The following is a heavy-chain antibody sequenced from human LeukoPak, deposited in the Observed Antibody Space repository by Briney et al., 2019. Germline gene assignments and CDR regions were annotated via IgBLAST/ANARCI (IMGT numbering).Heavy chain of an antibody. Sequence: ASVKVSCKASGYTFTSYGISWVRQAPGQGLEWMGWISAYNGNTNYAQKLQGRVTMTTDTSTSTAYMELRSLRSDDTAVYYCARDVLRFLEWPIDAFDIWGQGTMVTVSS. J-gene: IGHJ3*02. CDR3: ARDVLRFLEWPIDAFDI. CDR1: GYTFTSYG. CDR2: ISAYNGNT. D-gene: IGHD3-3*01. V-gene: IGHV1-18*01.